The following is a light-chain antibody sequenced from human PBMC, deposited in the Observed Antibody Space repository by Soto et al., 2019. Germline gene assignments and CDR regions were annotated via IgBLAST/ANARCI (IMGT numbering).Light chain of an antibody. CDR3: XXRMIWPPIT. V-gene: IGKV3-11*01. Sequence: EVVLTQSPATLSLSPGERATLSCRASQSVNTYLAWYQQKPGQPPRLLIHDASNRATGIPARFSGSGSGTDXXXTXXSXEPEDFAIYYXXXRMIWPPITFGQGTRLEIK. J-gene: IGKJ5*01. CDR2: DAS. CDR1: QSVNTY.